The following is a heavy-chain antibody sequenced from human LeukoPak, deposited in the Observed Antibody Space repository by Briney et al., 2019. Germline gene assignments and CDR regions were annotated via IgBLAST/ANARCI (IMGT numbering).Heavy chain of an antibody. Sequence: PWGALRLSCAASGFTFGSYAMSWVRQAPGKGLEWVSAISGSGGSTYYADSVKGRFTISRDNSKNTLYLQMNSLRAEDTAVYYCAKDIGVAGNKVQYYFDYWGQGTLVTVSS. J-gene: IGHJ4*02. CDR3: AKDIGVAGNKVQYYFDY. V-gene: IGHV3-23*01. CDR2: ISGSGGST. CDR1: GFTFGSYA. D-gene: IGHD6-19*01.